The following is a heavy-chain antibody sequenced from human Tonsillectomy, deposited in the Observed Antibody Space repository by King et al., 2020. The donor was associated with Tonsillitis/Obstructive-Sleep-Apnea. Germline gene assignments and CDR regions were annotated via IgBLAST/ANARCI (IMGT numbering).Heavy chain of an antibody. V-gene: IGHV3-23*04. J-gene: IGHJ4*02. CDR3: ASDILASFDY. CDR1: GLSLKSFTVYA. Sequence: VQLVESGGGLVQPGGSLRLSCAASGLSLKSFTVYAMSWVRQAPGKGLEWVSSISGSGANTYYGESVRGRFTISRDPSKNTFFLQMNSLRDEDTAVYYCASDILASFDYWGQGTLVTVSS. D-gene: IGHD3-9*01. CDR2: ISGSGANT.